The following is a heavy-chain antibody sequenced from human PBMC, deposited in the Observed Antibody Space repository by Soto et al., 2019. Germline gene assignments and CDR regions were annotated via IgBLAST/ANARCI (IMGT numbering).Heavy chain of an antibody. CDR1: NGSVSSGTYS. CDR3: PRGHYYYGMDV. Sequence: SETLSLTCTVSNGSVSSGTYSWSWVRQPPGKGLEWIGYIYYSGTTYYTPSLKSRLTMSMDRANDHFSLNLTSVTAADMAVYFCPRGHYYYGMDVGGQGNTVTVSS. J-gene: IGHJ6*02. CDR2: IYYSGTT. V-gene: IGHV4-30-2*01.